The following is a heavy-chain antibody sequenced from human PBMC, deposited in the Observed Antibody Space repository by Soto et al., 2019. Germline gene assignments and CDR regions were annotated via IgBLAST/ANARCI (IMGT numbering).Heavy chain of an antibody. CDR1: GGTFSSYA. J-gene: IGHJ6*02. CDR3: ARALVEWLVYGMDV. CDR2: IIPIFGTA. Sequence: GASVKVSCKASGGTFSSYAISWVRQAPGQGLEWMGGIIPIFGTANYAQKFQGRVTITADKSTSTAYMELSSLRSEDTAVYYCARALVEWLVYGMDVWGQGTTVTVSS. V-gene: IGHV1-69*06. D-gene: IGHD3-3*01.